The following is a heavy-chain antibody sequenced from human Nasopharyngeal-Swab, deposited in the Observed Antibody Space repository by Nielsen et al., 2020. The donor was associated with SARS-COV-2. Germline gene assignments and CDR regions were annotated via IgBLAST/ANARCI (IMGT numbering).Heavy chain of an antibody. D-gene: IGHD6-13*01. V-gene: IGHV3-53*01. Sequence: GESLKISCAASGFSVSGNTYMSWVRQAPGKGLEWVSTIHADGNTYYEDSVRGRFTSSRDNSKNTVSLQMNSLRAEDTAVYYCASRGASADPSTRDLPFSRRTFDLWGRGTLVTVSS. J-gene: IGHJ2*01. CDR1: GFSVSGNTY. CDR2: IHADGNT. CDR3: ASRGASADPSTRDLPFSRRTFDL.